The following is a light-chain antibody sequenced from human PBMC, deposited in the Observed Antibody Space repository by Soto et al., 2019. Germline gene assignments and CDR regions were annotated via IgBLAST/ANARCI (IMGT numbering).Light chain of an antibody. V-gene: IGKV1-39*01. CDR1: QTISTY. Sequence: DIQMTQSPSSLSASVGDRVTITCRAIQTISTYLNWYQQKPGKAPKLVIYATSTLQSGVPSRFSGSGSGTDFTLTISSLQPEDFATYYCQQSYNTPITFGQGTRLEIK. CDR2: ATS. J-gene: IGKJ5*01. CDR3: QQSYNTPIT.